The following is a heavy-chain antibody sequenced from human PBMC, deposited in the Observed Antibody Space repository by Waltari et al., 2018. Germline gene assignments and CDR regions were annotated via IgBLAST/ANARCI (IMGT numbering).Heavy chain of an antibody. J-gene: IGHJ5*02. D-gene: IGHD3-16*02. V-gene: IGHV1-8*01. Sequence: QVQLVQSGAEVKKPGASVKVSCKASGYTFTSYDINWVRQATGQGLEWMGWMNPNSGNTGYAQKFQGRVTMTRNTSISTAYMELSSLRSEDTAVYYCARDYVWGSYRLNWFDPWGQGTLVTVSS. CDR1: GYTFTSYD. CDR2: MNPNSGNT. CDR3: ARDYVWGSYRLNWFDP.